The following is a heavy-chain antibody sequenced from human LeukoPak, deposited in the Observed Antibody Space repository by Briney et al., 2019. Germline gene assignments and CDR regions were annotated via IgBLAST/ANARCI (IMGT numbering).Heavy chain of an antibody. CDR3: ARASDILTGYYMDY. D-gene: IGHD3-9*01. CDR1: GGTFSSYA. V-gene: IGHV1-69*05. J-gene: IGHJ4*02. CDR2: IIPIFGTA. Sequence: GASVKVSCKASGGTFSSYAISWVRQAPEQGLEWMGRIIPIFGTANYAQKFQGRVTITTDESTSTAYMELSSLRSEDTAVYYCARASDILTGYYMDYWGQGTLVTVSS.